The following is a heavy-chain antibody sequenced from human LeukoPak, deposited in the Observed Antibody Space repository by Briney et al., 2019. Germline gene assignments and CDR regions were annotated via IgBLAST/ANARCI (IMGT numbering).Heavy chain of an antibody. D-gene: IGHD6-13*01. V-gene: IGHV3-23*01. CDR1: GFAFNNYA. Sequence: PGGSLRLSCAASGFAFNNYAMTWVRQAPGKGLEWVSTISDAGGATYYADSVKGRFTISKDSSTLTLYLQMNNLRAEDTAVYYCAKAIGQEVPAGSRWYDPWGQGTLVTVSS. CDR3: AKAIGQEVPAGSRWYDP. J-gene: IGHJ5*02. CDR2: ISDAGGAT.